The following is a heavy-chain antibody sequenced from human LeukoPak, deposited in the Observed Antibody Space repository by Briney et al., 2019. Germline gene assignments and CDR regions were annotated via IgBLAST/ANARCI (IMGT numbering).Heavy chain of an antibody. CDR1: GYTFTSYD. D-gene: IGHD2-2*01. V-gene: IGHV1-8*03. CDR3: ARGKKDIVVVPAAIYYYYYYMDV. Sequence: GASVKVSCKASGYTFTSYDINWVRQATGQGLEWMGWMNPNSGNTGYAQKVQGRVTITRNTSISTAYMELSSLRSEDTAVYYCARGKKDIVVVPAAIYYYYYYMDVWGKGTTVTVSS. J-gene: IGHJ6*03. CDR2: MNPNSGNT.